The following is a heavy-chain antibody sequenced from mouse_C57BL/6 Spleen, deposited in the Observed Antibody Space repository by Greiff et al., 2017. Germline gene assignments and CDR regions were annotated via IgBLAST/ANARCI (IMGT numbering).Heavy chain of an antibody. D-gene: IGHD2-5*01. CDR1: GYTFTDYN. Sequence: VQLQQSGPELVKPGASVKIPCKASGYTFTDYNMDWVKQSHGKSLEWIGDINPNNGGTIYNQKFKGKATLTVDKSSSTAYMELRSLTSEDTAVYYCARGYYSNSYYAMDYWGQGTSVTVSS. CDR3: ARGYYSNSYYAMDY. V-gene: IGHV1-18*01. CDR2: INPNNGGT. J-gene: IGHJ4*01.